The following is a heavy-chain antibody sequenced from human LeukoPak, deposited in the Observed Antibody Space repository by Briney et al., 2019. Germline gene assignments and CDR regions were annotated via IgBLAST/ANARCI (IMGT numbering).Heavy chain of an antibody. D-gene: IGHD2-21*02. V-gene: IGHV3-9*01. CDR1: GFTFSGHN. CDR2: ISWNSGSI. J-gene: IGHJ4*02. CDR3: AKDRGNCGGDCYHFDY. Sequence: GGSLRLSCAASGFTFSGHNMNWVRQAPGKGLEWVSGISWNSGSIGYADSVKGRFTISRDNAKNSLYLQMNSLRAEDTALYYCAKDRGNCGGDCYHFDYWGQGTLVTVSS.